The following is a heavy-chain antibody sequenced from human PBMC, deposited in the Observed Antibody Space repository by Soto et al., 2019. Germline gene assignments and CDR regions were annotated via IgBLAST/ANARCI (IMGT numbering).Heavy chain of an antibody. V-gene: IGHV2-70*11. CDR3: ARIRIAAAGNVYDY. Sequence: SGPTLVNPTQTLTLTCTFSGFSLSTSGMCVSWIRQPPGKALEWLARIDWDDDKYYSTSLKTRLTISKDTSKNQVVLTMTNMDPVHTATNYCARIRIAAAGNVYDYWGQGTLVTVSS. CDR2: IDWDDDK. J-gene: IGHJ4*02. D-gene: IGHD6-13*01. CDR1: GFSLSTSGMC.